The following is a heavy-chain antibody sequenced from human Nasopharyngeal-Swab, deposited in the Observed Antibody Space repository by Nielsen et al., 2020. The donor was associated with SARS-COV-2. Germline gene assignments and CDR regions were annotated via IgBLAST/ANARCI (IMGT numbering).Heavy chain of an antibody. CDR1: GCSIRSSSHF. Sequence: SETLSLTCTVSGCSIRSSSHFWAWIRQPPGKGLEWIGSLYYTGTTHYNPSLKSRVTMSVDTSKSQFSLQLSSVTAADTAVYYCARLRYLGIPAYYFDYWGQGILVTVSS. D-gene: IGHD7-27*01. CDR2: LYYTGTT. V-gene: IGHV4-39*01. CDR3: ARLRYLGIPAYYFDY. J-gene: IGHJ4*02.